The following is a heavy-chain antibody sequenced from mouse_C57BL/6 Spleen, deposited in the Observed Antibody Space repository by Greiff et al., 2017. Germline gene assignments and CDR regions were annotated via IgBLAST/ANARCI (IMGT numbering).Heavy chain of an antibody. V-gene: IGHV5-6*01. CDR1: GFTFSSYG. CDR2: ISSGGSYT. Sequence: EVMLVESGGDLVKPGGSLKLSCAASGFTFSSYGMSWVRQTPDKRLEWVATISSGGSYTNYPDRVKGRFTISRDNAKNTLYLQMSSLKSEDTAMYYCARPEGYFDYWGQGTTLTVSS. CDR3: ARPEGYFDY. J-gene: IGHJ2*01.